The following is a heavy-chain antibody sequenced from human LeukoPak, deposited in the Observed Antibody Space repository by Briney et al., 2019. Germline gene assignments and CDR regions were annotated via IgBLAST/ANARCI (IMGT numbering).Heavy chain of an antibody. Sequence: GESLRLSCAAPGFSFCDNYMDWVRQAPGKGLEWVGRIRNKANSYTTDYAASVRGRFTISRDDSKNSLYLGMNSLKTEDTAVYYCAREYYCRLDYWGRGTLVTVSS. D-gene: IGHD3-10*01. J-gene: IGHJ4*02. V-gene: IGHV3-72*01. CDR1: GFSFCDNY. CDR3: AREYYCRLDY. CDR2: IRNKANSYTT.